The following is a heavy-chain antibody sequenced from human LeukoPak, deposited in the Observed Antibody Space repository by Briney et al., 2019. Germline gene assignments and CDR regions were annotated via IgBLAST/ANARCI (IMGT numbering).Heavy chain of an antibody. V-gene: IGHV3-7*01. D-gene: IGHD6-19*01. J-gene: IGHJ4*02. CDR2: IKQDGSEK. CDR1: GFTFSSYW. Sequence: GGSLRLSXAASGFTFSSYWMSWVRRAPGKGLEWVANIKQDGSEKYYVDSVKGRFTISRDNAKNSLYLQMNSLRAEDTAVYYCARYIYSSGWCFDYWGQGTLVTVSS. CDR3: ARYIYSSGWCFDY.